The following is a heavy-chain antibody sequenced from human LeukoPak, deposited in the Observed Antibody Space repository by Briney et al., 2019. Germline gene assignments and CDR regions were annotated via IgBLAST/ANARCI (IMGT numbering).Heavy chain of an antibody. CDR3: ARPTMIVVAKNYYYYGMDV. CDR2: IISILGIA. Sequence: ASVKVSCKASGGTFSSYAISRVRQAPGQGLEWMGRIISILGIANYAQKFQGRVTITADKSTSTAYMELSSLRSEDTAVYYCARPTMIVVAKNYYYYGMDVWGQGTTVTVSS. CDR1: GGTFSSYA. J-gene: IGHJ6*02. V-gene: IGHV1-69*04. D-gene: IGHD3-22*01.